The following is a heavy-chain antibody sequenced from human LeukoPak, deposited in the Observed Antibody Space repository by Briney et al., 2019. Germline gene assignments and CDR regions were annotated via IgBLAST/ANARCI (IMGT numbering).Heavy chain of an antibody. D-gene: IGHD3-10*01. J-gene: IGHJ4*02. Sequence: GGSLRLSCAASGFTVSSNYMSWVRQAPGKGLEWVSVIYSGGSTYYADSVKGRFTISRDNSKNTLYLQMNSLRAEDTAVHYCARASHYYGSGSYYSTDYFDYWGQGTLVTVSS. CDR2: IYSGGST. CDR3: ARASHYYGSGSYYSTDYFDY. V-gene: IGHV3-66*01. CDR1: GFTVSSNY.